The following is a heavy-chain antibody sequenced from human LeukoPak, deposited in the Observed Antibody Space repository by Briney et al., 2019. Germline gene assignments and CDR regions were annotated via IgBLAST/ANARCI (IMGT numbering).Heavy chain of an antibody. J-gene: IGHJ4*02. V-gene: IGHV3-48*03. Sequence: GGSLRLSCVASGFTFSSCEMNWVRQAPGKGLEWVSYISSSGHTIYYADSVKGRFTISRDNAKNSLFLQMNSLRAEDTAVYYCARRDSTGYWGQGTLVTVPS. CDR3: ARRDSTGY. D-gene: IGHD2-8*02. CDR1: GFTFSSCE. CDR2: ISSSGHTI.